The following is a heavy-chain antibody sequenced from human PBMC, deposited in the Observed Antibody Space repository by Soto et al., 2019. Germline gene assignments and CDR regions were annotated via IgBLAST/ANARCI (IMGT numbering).Heavy chain of an antibody. CDR3: ARDPGYSYGYN. CDR1: GYTFTSYA. V-gene: IGHV1-3*01. D-gene: IGHD5-18*01. CDR2: INAGNGNT. J-gene: IGHJ4*02. Sequence: QVQLVQSGAEVKKPGASVKVSCKASGYTFTSYAMNWVRQAPGQGLEWMGWINAGNGNTKYSQKFQGRVTITRDTSASTAYMELSSLRSEDTAVYYCARDPGYSYGYNWGQGTLVIVSS.